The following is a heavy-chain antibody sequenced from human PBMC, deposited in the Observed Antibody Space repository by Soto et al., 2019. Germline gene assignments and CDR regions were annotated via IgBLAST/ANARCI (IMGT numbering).Heavy chain of an antibody. D-gene: IGHD3-10*01. CDR1: GFTLSGRS. V-gene: IGHV3-74*01. CDR3: ARGWFSPDV. CDR2: IDNAGTDS. J-gene: IGHJ6*04. Sequence: EVQLVESGGGLVQPGGSLRLSCAASGFTLSGRSMHWVRQAPGKGLVWVSGIDNAGTDSTYADSVKGRLTSSRDNAKNMLYRQMNSLRVEDTAVYYCARGWFSPDVWGKGTTVTVSS.